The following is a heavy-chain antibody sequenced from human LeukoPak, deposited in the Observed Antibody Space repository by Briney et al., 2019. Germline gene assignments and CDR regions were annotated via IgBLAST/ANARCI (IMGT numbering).Heavy chain of an antibody. V-gene: IGHV1-46*01. CDR2: INPSGDST. D-gene: IGHD6-6*01. CDR3: AKIAARDTGEGY. CDR1: GYTFTSNH. J-gene: IGHJ4*02. Sequence: ASVTVSFKASGYTFTSNHIHWVRQAPGQGIEWMGVINPSGDSTSYAPKFQGRVTVTRDTSTSTVYMELSRLRSEDTGIYYCAKIAARDTGEGYWGQGTPVTVSS.